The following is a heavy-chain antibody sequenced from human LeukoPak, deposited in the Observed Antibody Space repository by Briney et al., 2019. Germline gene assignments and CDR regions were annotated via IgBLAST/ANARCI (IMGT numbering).Heavy chain of an antibody. CDR2: IYYSGNT. D-gene: IGHD6-13*01. V-gene: IGHV4-39*01. J-gene: IGHJ4*02. CDR1: GGSISSSSYY. CDR3: ARIARSDFDC. Sequence: SEALSLTCTVSGGSISSSSYYWGWIRQPPGKGLEWIGSIYYSGNTHYNPSLNSRVTISVDTSKNQFSLKLSSVTAADTALYYCARIARSDFDCWGQGTLVTVSS.